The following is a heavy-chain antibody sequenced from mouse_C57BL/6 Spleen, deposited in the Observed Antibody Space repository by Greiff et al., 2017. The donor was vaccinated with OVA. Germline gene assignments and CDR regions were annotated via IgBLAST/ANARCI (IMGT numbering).Heavy chain of an antibody. Sequence: EVKLMESGGGLVKPGGSLKLSCAASGFTFSSYAMSWVRQTPEKRLEWVATISDGGSYTYYPDNVKGRFTISRDNAKNNLYLQMSHLKSEDTAMYYCARDDPHYFDYWGQGTTLTVSS. CDR3: ARDDPHYFDY. CDR1: GFTFSSYA. CDR2: ISDGGSYT. J-gene: IGHJ2*01. V-gene: IGHV5-4*01.